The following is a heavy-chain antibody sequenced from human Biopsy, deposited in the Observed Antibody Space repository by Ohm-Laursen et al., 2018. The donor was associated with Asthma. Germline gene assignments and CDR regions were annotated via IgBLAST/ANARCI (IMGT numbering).Heavy chain of an antibody. CDR1: RFTYE. D-gene: IGHD6-19*01. CDR3: AREGVAGTHIED. Sequence: SLRLSCAASRFTYELHWVRQAPGKGLEWVAFISYDGSSIYYADSVKGRFTISRDNSKNTLSLQMNSLTAEDTAVYYCAREGVAGTHIEDWGQGTLATVSS. CDR2: ISYDGSSI. J-gene: IGHJ4*02. V-gene: IGHV3-30-3*01.